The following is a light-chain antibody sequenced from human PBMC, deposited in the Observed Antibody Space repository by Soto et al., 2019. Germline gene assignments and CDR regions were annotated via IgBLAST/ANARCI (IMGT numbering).Light chain of an antibody. CDR1: QSVGSSY. Sequence: EIVLTQSPGTLSLSPGERATLSCRASQSVGSSYLAWYQQKPGQAPRLLMYGTSNRATGIPDRFSGSGSGTDFSLTISRLEPGDFAVYYCQQYGSSPRTFRQGTKVDIK. CDR3: QQYGSSPRT. J-gene: IGKJ1*01. CDR2: GTS. V-gene: IGKV3-20*01.